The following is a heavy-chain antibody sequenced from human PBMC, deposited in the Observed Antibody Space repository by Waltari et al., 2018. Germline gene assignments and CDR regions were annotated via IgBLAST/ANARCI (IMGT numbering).Heavy chain of an antibody. D-gene: IGHD3-22*01. J-gene: IGHJ4*02. CDR3: AREGRDSSGYYLDY. V-gene: IGHV4-59*01. Sequence: QVQLQESGPGLVKPSETLSLTCTVSGGSISSYYWSWIRQPPGKGLEWIGYIDYSGSTNYHPPLKSRVTISVDTSKNQFSLKLSSVTAADTAVYYCAREGRDSSGYYLDYWGQGTLVTVSS. CDR1: GGSISSYY. CDR2: IDYSGST.